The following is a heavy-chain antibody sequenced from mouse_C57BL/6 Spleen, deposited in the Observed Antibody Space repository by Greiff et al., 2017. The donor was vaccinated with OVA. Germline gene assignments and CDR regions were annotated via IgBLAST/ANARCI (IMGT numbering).Heavy chain of an antibody. D-gene: IGHD4-1*01. CDR1: GYTFTDYN. CDR3: ARPSWDGYYYAMDY. J-gene: IGHJ4*01. CDR2: INPNNGGT. Sequence: VHVKQSGPELVKPGASVKIPCKASGYTFTDYNMDWVKQSHGKSLEWIGDINPNNGGTIYNQKFKGKATLTVDKSSSTAYMELRSLTSEDTAVYYCARPSWDGYYYAMDYWGQGTSVTVSS. V-gene: IGHV1-18*01.